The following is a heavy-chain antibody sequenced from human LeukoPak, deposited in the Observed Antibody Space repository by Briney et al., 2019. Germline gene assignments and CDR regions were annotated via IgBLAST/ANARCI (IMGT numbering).Heavy chain of an antibody. J-gene: IGHJ4*02. CDR2: ISGSGDNT. V-gene: IGHV3-23*01. D-gene: IGHD3-16*02. CDR1: GFTFSSYA. Sequence: GGSLRLSCAASGFTFSSYAMSWVRQAPGKGLEWVSAISGSGDNTFYADSVKGRFTMSRDNSKNTLYLQMNSLRAEDTAVYYCAKTVSGSHSYEGGDYWGQGTLVTVSS. CDR3: AKTVSGSHSYEGGDY.